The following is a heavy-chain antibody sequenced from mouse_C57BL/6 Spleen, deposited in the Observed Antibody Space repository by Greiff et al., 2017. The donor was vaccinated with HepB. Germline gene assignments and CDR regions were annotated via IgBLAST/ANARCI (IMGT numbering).Heavy chain of an antibody. Sequence: EVKLVESEGGLVQPGSSMKLSCTASGFTFSDYYMAWVRQVPEKGLEWVANINYDGSSTYYLDSLKSRFIISRDNAKNILYLQMSSLKSEDTATYYCARVKYGSSLYWYFDVWGTGTTVTVSS. V-gene: IGHV5-16*01. D-gene: IGHD1-1*01. CDR3: ARVKYGSSLYWYFDV. CDR2: INYDGSST. CDR1: GFTFSDYY. J-gene: IGHJ1*03.